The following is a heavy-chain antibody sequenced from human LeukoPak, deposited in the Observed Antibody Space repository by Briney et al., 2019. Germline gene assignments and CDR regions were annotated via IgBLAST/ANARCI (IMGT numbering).Heavy chain of an antibody. CDR1: VRSFSGYD. Sequence: PSATLSLTCAVHVRSFSGYDRSWIREPPGKGLEWIVEINHSGSTNYNPSLKSRVTISVDTSKNQFSLKLSSVTAADTAVYYCARDVPAGSDAFDIWGQGTMVTVSS. J-gene: IGHJ3*02. CDR3: ARDVPAGSDAFDI. CDR2: INHSGST. V-gene: IGHV4-34*01. D-gene: IGHD2-2*01.